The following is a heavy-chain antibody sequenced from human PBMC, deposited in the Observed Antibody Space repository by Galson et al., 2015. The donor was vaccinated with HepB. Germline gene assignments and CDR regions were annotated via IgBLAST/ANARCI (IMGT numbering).Heavy chain of an antibody. Sequence: SLRLSCAASGFTFSSYAMSWVRQAPGKGLEWVSAISGSGGSTYYADSVKGRFTISRDNSKNTLYLQMNSLRAEDTAVYYCTSHDYGDYVLWAFDIWGQGTMVTVSS. CDR1: GFTFSSYA. D-gene: IGHD4-17*01. CDR2: ISGSGGST. CDR3: TSHDYGDYVLWAFDI. V-gene: IGHV3-23*01. J-gene: IGHJ3*02.